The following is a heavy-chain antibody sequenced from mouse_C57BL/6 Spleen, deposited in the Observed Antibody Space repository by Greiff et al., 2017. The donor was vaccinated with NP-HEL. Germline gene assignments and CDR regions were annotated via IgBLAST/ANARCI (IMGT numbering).Heavy chain of an antibody. V-gene: IGHV1-69*01. J-gene: IGHJ3*01. D-gene: IGHD2-1*01. CDR1: GYTFTSYW. CDR3: ARSDYGNYEGPAWFAY. CDR2: IDPSDSYT. Sequence: VQLQQPGAELVMPGASVKLSCKASGYTFTSYWMHWVKQRPGQGLEWIGEIDPSDSYTNYNQKFKGKSTLTVDKSSSTAYMQLSSLTSEDSAVYYCARSDYGNYEGPAWFAYWGQGTLVTVSA.